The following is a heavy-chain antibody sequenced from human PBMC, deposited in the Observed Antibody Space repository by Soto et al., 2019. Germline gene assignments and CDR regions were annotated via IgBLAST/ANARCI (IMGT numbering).Heavy chain of an antibody. CDR1: GFTFTSYG. V-gene: IGHV3-33*01. Sequence: QMHLVESGGGVVQPGRSLTLSCAASGFTFTSYGIHWVRQAPGKGLEWVAAIWYDGSNIFYGDSVKGRFSISRDNSKNTVYIHMNSLRDEEAAVYYCARDRRFLEWLDYWGQGTLVSVSS. CDR3: ARDRRFLEWLDY. CDR2: IWYDGSNI. J-gene: IGHJ4*02. D-gene: IGHD3-3*01.